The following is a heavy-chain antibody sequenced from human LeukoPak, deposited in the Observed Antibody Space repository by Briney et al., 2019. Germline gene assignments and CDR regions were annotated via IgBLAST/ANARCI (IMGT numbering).Heavy chain of an antibody. V-gene: IGHV1-2*02. CDR2: INPNSGGT. CDR3: ARDPNEIDAFDI. D-gene: IGHD5-24*01. Sequence: ASVKVSCKASGYTLTGYYMHWVRQAPGQGLEWMGWINPNSGGTNYAQKFQGRVTMTRDTSISTAYMELSRLRSDDTAVYYCARDPNEIDAFDIWGQGTMVTVSS. J-gene: IGHJ3*02. CDR1: GYTLTGYY.